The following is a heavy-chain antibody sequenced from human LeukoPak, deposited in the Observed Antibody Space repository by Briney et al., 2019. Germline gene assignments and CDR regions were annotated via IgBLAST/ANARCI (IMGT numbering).Heavy chain of an antibody. CDR1: GLTFSSYS. Sequence: GGSLRLSCAASGLTFSSYSMNWVRQAPGKGLEWVSSISSSSSYIYYADSVKGRFTISRDNAKNSLYLQMNSLRAEDTAVYYCARAGDYYDSSGELDYWGQGTLVTVSS. D-gene: IGHD3-22*01. J-gene: IGHJ4*02. CDR3: ARAGDYYDSSGELDY. V-gene: IGHV3-21*01. CDR2: ISSSSSYI.